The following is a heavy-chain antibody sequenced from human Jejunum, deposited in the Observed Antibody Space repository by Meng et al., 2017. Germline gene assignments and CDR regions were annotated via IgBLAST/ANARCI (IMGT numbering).Heavy chain of an antibody. CDR1: GASISSGNW. V-gene: IGHV4-4*02. Sequence: QGQLQESGPGRVQPSETLSLTCAVSGASISSGNWWSWVRQPPGKGLEWIGEMYQSGTTNYNPSLKSRVTILLDTSKNQLSLELTSVTAADTAVYYCARHISVTGTRGFDYWGQGTLVTVSS. D-gene: IGHD6-19*01. CDR2: MYQSGTT. J-gene: IGHJ4*02. CDR3: ARHISVTGTRGFDY.